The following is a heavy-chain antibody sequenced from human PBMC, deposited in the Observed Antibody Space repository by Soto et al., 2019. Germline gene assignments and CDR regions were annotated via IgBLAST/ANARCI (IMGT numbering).Heavy chain of an antibody. V-gene: IGHV1-18*01. CDR1: GYTLTLFG. Sequence: QVQLVQSGAEVKKPGASVKVSCTTSGYTLTLFGITWVRQAPGQGLEWMGWISPYNGDTKYGEKLEGRVTLTSDTSTDTSYMELTSLTSDDTTEYYCARGGQYRYFDYWGQGTLVTVAA. CDR2: ISPYNGDT. D-gene: IGHD2-2*02. J-gene: IGHJ4*02. CDR3: ARGGQYRYFDY.